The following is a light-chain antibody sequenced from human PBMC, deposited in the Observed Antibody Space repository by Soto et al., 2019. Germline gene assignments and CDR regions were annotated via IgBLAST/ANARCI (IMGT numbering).Light chain of an antibody. Sequence: EIVLTQSPGTLSVSPGERVTLSCRASQSVSSNYLAWYQQRPGQAPRLLIFGASYRVTGIPDRFSGSGSGTDFPLTIRRLEPEDFAVYYCQQYSSSPPEFTFGPGTKVDSK. V-gene: IGKV3-20*01. CDR2: GAS. CDR1: QSVSSNY. J-gene: IGKJ3*01. CDR3: QQYSSSPPEFT.